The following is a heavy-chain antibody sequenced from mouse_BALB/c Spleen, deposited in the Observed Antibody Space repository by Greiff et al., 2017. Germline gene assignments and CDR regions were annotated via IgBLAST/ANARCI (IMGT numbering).Heavy chain of an antibody. CDR3: VREGNDGYYDYFDY. Sequence: VKLMESGPGLVAPSQSLSITCTVSGFSLTSYDISWIRQPPGKGLEWLGVIWTGGGTNYNSAFMSRLSISKDNSKSQVFLKMNSLQTDDTAIYYCVREGNDGYYDYFDYWGQGTTLTVSS. CDR1: GFSLTSYD. V-gene: IGHV2-9-2*01. D-gene: IGHD2-3*01. J-gene: IGHJ2*01. CDR2: IWTGGGT.